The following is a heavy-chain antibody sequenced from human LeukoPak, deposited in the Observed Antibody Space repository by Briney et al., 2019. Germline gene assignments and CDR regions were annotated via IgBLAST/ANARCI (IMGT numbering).Heavy chain of an antibody. J-gene: IGHJ3*02. V-gene: IGHV4-4*07. CDR3: TRSPDIVATFYAFDI. D-gene: IGHD5-12*01. CDR2: IYTSGST. Sequence: SETLSLTCTVSGGSISSYYWSWIRQPAGKGLEWIGRIYTSGSTNYNPSLKSRVTMSVDTSKNQFSLKLSSVTAADTAVYYCTRSPDIVATFYAFDIWGQGTMVTVSS. CDR1: GGSISSYY.